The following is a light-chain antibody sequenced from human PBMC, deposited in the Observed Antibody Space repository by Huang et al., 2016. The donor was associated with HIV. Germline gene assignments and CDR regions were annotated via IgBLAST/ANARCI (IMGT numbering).Light chain of an antibody. Sequence: EIVLTQSPATLSLSPGEGATLSCRASQSIGSYLAWYQQRPCQAPRLLIYDASIRATGIPARFSGRGSGTDFTLTISSLEPEDFAVYYCQQRNNWPPWTFGQGTKVELK. CDR2: DAS. V-gene: IGKV3-11*01. J-gene: IGKJ1*01. CDR3: QQRNNWPPWT. CDR1: QSIGSY.